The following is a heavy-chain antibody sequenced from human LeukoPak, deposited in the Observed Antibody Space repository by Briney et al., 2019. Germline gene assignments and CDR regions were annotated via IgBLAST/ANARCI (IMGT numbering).Heavy chain of an antibody. Sequence: SETLSLTCAAYGGSFSGYYWSWIRQPPGKGLEWIGEINHSGSTNYNPSLKSRVTISVDTSKNQFSLKLSSVTAADTAVYYCARRERRYYYGSGSYTPFDYWGQGTLVTVSS. D-gene: IGHD3-10*01. V-gene: IGHV4-34*01. CDR2: INHSGST. CDR1: GGSFSGYY. J-gene: IGHJ4*02. CDR3: ARRERRYYYGSGSYTPFDY.